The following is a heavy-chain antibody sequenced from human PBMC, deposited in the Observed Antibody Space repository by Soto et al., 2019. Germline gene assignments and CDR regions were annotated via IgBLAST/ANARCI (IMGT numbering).Heavy chain of an antibody. CDR2: INHSGST. CDR1: GGSFSGYY. Sequence: SETLSLTCAVYGGSFSGYYWSWIRQPPGKGLVWIGEINHSGSTNYNPSLKSRVTISVDTSKNQFSLKLSSVTAADTAVYYCARGGRYDFWSGYYFLRWFDPWGQGTLVTV. CDR3: ARGGRYDFWSGYYFLRWFDP. D-gene: IGHD3-3*01. V-gene: IGHV4-34*01. J-gene: IGHJ5*02.